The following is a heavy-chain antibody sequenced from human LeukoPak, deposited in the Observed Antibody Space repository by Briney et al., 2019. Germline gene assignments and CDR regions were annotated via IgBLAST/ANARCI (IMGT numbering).Heavy chain of an antibody. CDR3: ARDSGSYEAERYFDY. J-gene: IGHJ4*02. CDR2: INHDGGT. D-gene: IGHD1-26*01. CDR1: GGXFSGFY. Sequence: SETLSLTCAVYGGXFSGFYCSWIRQPPGKGLEWIGEINHDGGTNYNPSLKSRVTISVDTSKNQFFLKLSSVTAADTAVYYCARDSGSYEAERYFDYWGQGTLVTVSS. V-gene: IGHV4-34*01.